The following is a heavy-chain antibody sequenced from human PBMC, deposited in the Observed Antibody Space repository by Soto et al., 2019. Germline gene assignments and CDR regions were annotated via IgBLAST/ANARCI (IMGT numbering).Heavy chain of an antibody. Sequence: QVQLVQSGAEVKKPGASVKVSCKASGYTFTSYGVIWVRQAPGQGLEWMGCISNDSGDTNYAQKFQGRVTMTTDTSTSTAYMELRSLRSDDTALYFCARIRDYYDSSGYQYYFDYWGQGTLVTVSS. CDR2: ISNDSGDT. CDR1: GYTFTSYG. V-gene: IGHV1-18*01. CDR3: ARIRDYYDSSGYQYYFDY. J-gene: IGHJ4*02. D-gene: IGHD3-22*01.